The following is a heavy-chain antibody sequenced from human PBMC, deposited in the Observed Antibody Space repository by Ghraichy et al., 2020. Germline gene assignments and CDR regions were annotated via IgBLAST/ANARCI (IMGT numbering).Heavy chain of an antibody. V-gene: IGHV4-31*03. J-gene: IGHJ5*02. CDR3: ARGGGSGWCNWFDP. D-gene: IGHD3-22*01. CDR1: GGSISSGGYY. Sequence: TLSLTCTVSGGSISSGGYYWSWIRQHPGKGLEWIGYIYYSGSTYYNPSLKSRVTISVDTSKNQFSLKLSSVTAADTAVYYCARGGGSGWCNWFDPWGQGTLVTVSS. CDR2: IYYSGST.